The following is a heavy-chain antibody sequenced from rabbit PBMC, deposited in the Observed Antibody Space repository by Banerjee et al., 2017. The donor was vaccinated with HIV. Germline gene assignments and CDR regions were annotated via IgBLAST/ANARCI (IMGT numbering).Heavy chain of an antibody. CDR1: GFSFNNNYV. D-gene: IGHD1-1*01. V-gene: IGHV1S45*01. Sequence: QEQLVESGGDLVKPEGSLTLTCTASGFSFNNNYVMCWVRQAPGKGLEWIACINTSSGNTVYASWAKGRFTISRTSSTTVTLQMTSLTGADTATYFCARDLAAVIGWNFDLWGQGTLVTVS. CDR2: INTSSGNT. CDR3: ARDLAAVIGWNFDL. J-gene: IGHJ4*01.